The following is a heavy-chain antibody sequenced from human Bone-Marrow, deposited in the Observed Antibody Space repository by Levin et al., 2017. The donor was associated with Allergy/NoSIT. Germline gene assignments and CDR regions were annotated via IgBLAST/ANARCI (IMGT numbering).Heavy chain of an antibody. V-gene: IGHV4-28*01. CDR3: ASMARSHYFDN. Sequence: SQTLSLTCAVSGSSISDFIWWGWIRQPPGKGLEWIGYIYHSGATQYNPSLQSRATLSVDSSTNQIFLTLTSLTAVDTAVYYCASMARSHYFDNWGQGTLVAVS. CDR2: IYHSGAT. J-gene: IGHJ4*02. CDR1: GSSISDFIW. D-gene: IGHD5-24*01.